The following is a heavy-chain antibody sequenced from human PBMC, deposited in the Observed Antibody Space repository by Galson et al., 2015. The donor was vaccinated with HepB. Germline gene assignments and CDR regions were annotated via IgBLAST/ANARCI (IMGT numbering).Heavy chain of an antibody. CDR2: FDPEDGET. J-gene: IGHJ4*02. CDR1: GYTLTELS. CDR3: ATADSGSYWALGY. Sequence: SVKVSCKVSGYTLTELSMHWVRQAPGKGLEWMGGFDPEDGETTYAQKFQGRVTMTEDTSTDTAYMELSSLRSEDTAVYYCATADSGSYWALGYWGQGTLVTVSS. V-gene: IGHV1-24*01. D-gene: IGHD1-26*01.